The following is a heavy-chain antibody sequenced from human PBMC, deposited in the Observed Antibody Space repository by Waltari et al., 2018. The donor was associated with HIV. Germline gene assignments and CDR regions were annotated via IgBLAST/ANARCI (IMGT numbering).Heavy chain of an antibody. D-gene: IGHD3-3*01. CDR2: MNPESGNT. Sequence: QVQLVQSGTEVTKPGASVKVSCKASGYTSTGYDLNWVRQATGQGREWMGWMNPESGNTAYAHKFQGRVTMTRNTSIRTAYMELTSLRSEDTAVYYCARGPPNDLWPPQTRHMDVWGQGTTVTVSS. CDR3: ARGPPNDLWPPQTRHMDV. V-gene: IGHV1-8*01. J-gene: IGHJ6*02. CDR1: GYTSTGYD.